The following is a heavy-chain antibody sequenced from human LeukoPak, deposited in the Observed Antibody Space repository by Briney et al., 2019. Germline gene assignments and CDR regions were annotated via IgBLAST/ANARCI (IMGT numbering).Heavy chain of an antibody. Sequence: PSETLSLTCIVSGGSISSCYWSWIRQPAGKGLEWIGRIYSSGSTNYNPSLKSRVTMSVDTSKNQFSLNLTSVNAADTAVYYCARESGGDRDLDYWGQGTLVSVSS. V-gene: IGHV4-4*07. J-gene: IGHJ4*02. D-gene: IGHD2-21*01. CDR2: IYSSGST. CDR1: GGSISSCY. CDR3: ARESGGDRDLDY.